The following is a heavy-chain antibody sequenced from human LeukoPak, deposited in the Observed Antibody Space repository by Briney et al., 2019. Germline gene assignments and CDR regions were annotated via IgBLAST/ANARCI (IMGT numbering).Heavy chain of an antibody. CDR1: GFTFSRYG. CDR3: ARGRSGSGSLHYFDY. J-gene: IGHJ4*02. CDR2: ISGSNDYI. D-gene: IGHD3-10*01. Sequence: GGSLRLSCVASGFTFSRYGLNWVRQAPGKGLEWISYISGSNDYIYYADSVKGRFTISRDNARNSLYLQFNSLRAEDTAVYYCARGRSGSGSLHYFDYWGQGTLVTVSS. V-gene: IGHV3-21*05.